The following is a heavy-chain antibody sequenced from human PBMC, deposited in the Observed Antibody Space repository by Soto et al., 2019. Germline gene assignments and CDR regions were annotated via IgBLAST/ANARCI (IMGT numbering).Heavy chain of an antibody. CDR2: ISYDGSNK. V-gene: IGHV3-30*18. Sequence: QVQLGESGGGVVQPGRSLRLSCAASGFTFSSYGMHWVRQAPGKGLEWVAVISYDGSNKYYADSVKGRFTISRDNSKNTLFLQMNSLRAEDTAVYYCAKDRTPFWWSGVFYTMDVWGQGTTVTVSS. D-gene: IGHD3-16*01. J-gene: IGHJ6*02. CDR3: AKDRTPFWWSGVFYTMDV. CDR1: GFTFSSYG.